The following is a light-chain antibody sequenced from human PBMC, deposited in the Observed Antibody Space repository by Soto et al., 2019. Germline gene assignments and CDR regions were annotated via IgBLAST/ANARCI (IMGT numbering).Light chain of an antibody. CDR1: GGHSSYA. J-gene: IGLJ3*02. CDR2: LNSDGSH. V-gene: IGLV4-69*01. Sequence: QAVLTQSPSASASLGASVKLTCTLSGGHSSYAIAWHQQQPEKGPRYLMKLNSDGSHSKGDGIPDRFSGSSSGAERYLTISSLQSEDEADYHCQTGGTGSQVFGGGTKLTVL. CDR3: QTGGTGSQV.